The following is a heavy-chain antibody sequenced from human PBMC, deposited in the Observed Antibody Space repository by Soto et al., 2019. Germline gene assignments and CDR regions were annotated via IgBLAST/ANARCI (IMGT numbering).Heavy chain of an antibody. J-gene: IGHJ4*02. CDR3: ARVGGLGPQKEVNGFDY. Sequence: ASVKVSCKASGYTFTGYYMHWVRQAPGQGLEWMGWINPNSGGTNYAQKFQGWVTMTRDTSISTAYMELSRLGSDDTAVYYCARVGGLGPQKEVNGFDYWGQGTLVTVSS. CDR2: INPNSGGT. D-gene: IGHD2-8*01. V-gene: IGHV1-2*04. CDR1: GYTFTGYY.